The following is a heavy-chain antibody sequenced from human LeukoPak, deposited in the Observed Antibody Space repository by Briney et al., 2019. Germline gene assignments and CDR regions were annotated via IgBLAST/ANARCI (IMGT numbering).Heavy chain of an antibody. V-gene: IGHV3-33*01. Sequence: HSGGSLRLSCAASGFTFSSYGMHWVRQAPGKGLEWVAVIWYDGSNKYYADSVKGRFTISRDNSKNTLYLQMNSLRAEDTAVYYCARDPQLRPRGYFDYWGQGTLVTVSS. CDR2: IWYDGSNK. CDR1: GFTFSSYG. D-gene: IGHD1-26*01. J-gene: IGHJ4*02. CDR3: ARDPQLRPRGYFDY.